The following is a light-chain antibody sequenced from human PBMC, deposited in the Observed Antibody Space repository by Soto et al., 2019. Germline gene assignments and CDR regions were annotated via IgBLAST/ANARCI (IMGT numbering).Light chain of an antibody. J-gene: IGKJ5*01. CDR3: QHYGSSLSIT. CDR1: QSVSSNY. V-gene: IGKV3-20*01. CDR2: DAS. Sequence: EIVLTQSPGTLSLSPGERATLSCRARQSVSSNYLAWYQQKPGQAPRLLIYDASSRATGIADRFSGSGSGTDFTLTISRLEPEDFAVYYCQHYGSSLSITFGQGTRLEIK.